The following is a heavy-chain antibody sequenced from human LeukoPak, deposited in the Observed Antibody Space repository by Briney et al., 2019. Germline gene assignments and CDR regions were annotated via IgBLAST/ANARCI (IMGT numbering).Heavy chain of an antibody. V-gene: IGHV4-39*01. CDR3: ARQGSGWYPYFQH. Sequence: PSETLSLTCTVSGGSISSSSYYWGWIRQPPGKGLEWIGSIYYSGITYYNPSLKSRVTISVDTSKNQFSLKLSSVTAADTAVYYCARQGSGWYPYFQHWGQGTLVTVSS. J-gene: IGHJ1*01. CDR1: GGSISSSSYY. D-gene: IGHD6-19*01. CDR2: IYYSGIT.